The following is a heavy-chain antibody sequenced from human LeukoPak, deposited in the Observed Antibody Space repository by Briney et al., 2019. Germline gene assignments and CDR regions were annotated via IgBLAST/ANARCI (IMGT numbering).Heavy chain of an antibody. J-gene: IGHJ1*01. D-gene: IGHD5-18*01. CDR3: ARAGLHLWPTN. V-gene: IGHV3-33*01. Sequence: GGSLRLSCAASGFTFSSYAMRWVRQAPGKGLEWVAIIWYDGSNKYYGNSVRGRFTISRDNSKNTVYLQMNSLRDDDTAVYYCARAGLHLWPTNWGQGTLVTVSS. CDR1: GFTFSSYA. CDR2: IWYDGSNK.